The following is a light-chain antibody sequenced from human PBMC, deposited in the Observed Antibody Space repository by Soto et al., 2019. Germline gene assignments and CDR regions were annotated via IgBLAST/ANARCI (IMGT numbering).Light chain of an antibody. J-gene: IGLJ1*01. CDR3: SSYTSTASYV. V-gene: IGLV2-14*03. CDR1: SSDIGSYNY. Sequence: QSALTQPASVSGSPGQSITISCTGTSSDIGSYNYVSWYQQHPGKAPKLIINYVTNRPSGVSNRFSGSKSGNTASLTISGLQADDEGDYYCSSYTSTASYVFGTGTKLTVL. CDR2: YVT.